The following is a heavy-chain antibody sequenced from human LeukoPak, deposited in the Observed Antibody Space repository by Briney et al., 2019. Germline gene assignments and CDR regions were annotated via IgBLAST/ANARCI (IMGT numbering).Heavy chain of an antibody. CDR3: ARVRIGSGWFYFDY. Sequence: GGSLRLSCAASGFTFSGYRMTWVRQAPGKGLEWVANIKQDGSEKYYVDSMKGRFTISRDNTKTSLYLQMSSLRVEDTAVYYCARVRIGSGWFYFDYWAQGTLVTVSS. D-gene: IGHD6-19*01. CDR1: GFTFSGYR. CDR2: IKQDGSEK. V-gene: IGHV3-7*01. J-gene: IGHJ4*02.